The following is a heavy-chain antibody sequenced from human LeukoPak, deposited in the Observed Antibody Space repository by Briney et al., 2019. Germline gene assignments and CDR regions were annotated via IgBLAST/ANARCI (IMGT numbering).Heavy chain of an antibody. Sequence: KASETLSLTCAVYGGSFSGYYWSWIRQPPGKGLEWIGEINHSGSTNYNPSLKSRVTISVDTSKNQFSLKLSSVTAADTAVYYCERGGWPAGSGSYRTFDYWGQGTLVTVSS. D-gene: IGHD1-26*01. CDR2: INHSGST. J-gene: IGHJ4*02. CDR3: ERGGWPAGSGSYRTFDY. V-gene: IGHV4-34*01. CDR1: GGSFSGYY.